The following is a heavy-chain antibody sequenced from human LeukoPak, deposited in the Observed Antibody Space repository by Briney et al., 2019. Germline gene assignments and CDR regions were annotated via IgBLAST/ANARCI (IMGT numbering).Heavy chain of an antibody. CDR2: ISGSGGST. V-gene: IGHV3-23*01. CDR3: ARARGSMVRGVITTNWFDP. Sequence: GGSLRLSCAASGFTFSSYAMSWVRQAPGKGLEWVSAISGSGGSTYYADSVKGRFTISRDNSKNTLYLQMNSLRAEDTAVYYCARARGSMVRGVITTNWFDPWGQGTLVTVSS. D-gene: IGHD3-10*01. CDR1: GFTFSSYA. J-gene: IGHJ5*02.